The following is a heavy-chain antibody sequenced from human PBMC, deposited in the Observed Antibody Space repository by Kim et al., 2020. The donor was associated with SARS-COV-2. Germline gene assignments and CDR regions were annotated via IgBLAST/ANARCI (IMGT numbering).Heavy chain of an antibody. Sequence: GGSLRLSCAASGFTFSSYGMHWVRQAPGKGLEWVAVISYDGSNKYYADSVKGRFTISRDNSKNTLYLQMNSLRAEDTAVYYCAKESEWELPGQFDYWGQGTLVTVSS. CDR1: GFTFSSYG. CDR3: AKESEWELPGQFDY. V-gene: IGHV3-30*18. J-gene: IGHJ4*02. D-gene: IGHD1-26*01. CDR2: ISYDGSNK.